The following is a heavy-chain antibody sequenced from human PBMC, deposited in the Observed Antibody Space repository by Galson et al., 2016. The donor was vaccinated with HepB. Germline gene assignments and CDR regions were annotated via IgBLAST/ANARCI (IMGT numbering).Heavy chain of an antibody. CDR1: GVSISSGNW. CDR2: IYHSGTT. CDR3: ARYVTDGAAWRSFDY. D-gene: IGHD5-24*01. V-gene: IGHV4-4*02. Sequence: SETLSLTCAVSGVSISSGNWWTWVRQTPGKGLEWLGEIYHSGTTNNNLSLISRVTMSVDKSNNQFSLKMTSATAEDTAIYYCARYVTDGAAWRSFDYWGQGILVTVSS. J-gene: IGHJ4*02.